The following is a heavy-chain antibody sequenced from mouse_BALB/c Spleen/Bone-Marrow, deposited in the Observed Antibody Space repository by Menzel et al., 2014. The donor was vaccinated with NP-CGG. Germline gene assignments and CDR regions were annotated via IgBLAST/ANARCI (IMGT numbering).Heavy chain of an antibody. D-gene: IGHD1-1*01. CDR1: GFNIKDTY. V-gene: IGHV14-3*02. CDR3: ARGYGSSYGTGYFDV. Sequence: EVQGVESGAELVKPGASAKLSCTASGFNIKDTYMHWVKQRPEQGLEWIGRIDPANGNTKYDPKFQGKATITADTSSNTAYLQLSSLTSEDTAVYYCARGYGSSYGTGYFDVWGAGTTVTVSS. J-gene: IGHJ1*01. CDR2: IDPANGNT.